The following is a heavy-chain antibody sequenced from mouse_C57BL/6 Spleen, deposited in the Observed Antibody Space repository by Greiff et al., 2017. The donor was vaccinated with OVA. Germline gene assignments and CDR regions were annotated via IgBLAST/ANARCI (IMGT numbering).Heavy chain of an antibody. Sequence: QVQLQQPGAELVKPGASVKLSCKASGYTFTSYWMQWVKQRPGQGLEWIGEIDPSDSYTNYNQKFKGKATLTVDTSSSTAYMQLSSLTSEDSAVYYCARRGNFYLDYWGQGTTLTVSA. CDR3: ARRGNFYLDY. J-gene: IGHJ2*01. D-gene: IGHD2-1*01. CDR1: GYTFTSYW. V-gene: IGHV1-50*01. CDR2: IDPSDSYT.